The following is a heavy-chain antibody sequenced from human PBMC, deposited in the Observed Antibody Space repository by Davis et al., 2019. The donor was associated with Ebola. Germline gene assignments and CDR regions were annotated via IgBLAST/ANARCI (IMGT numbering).Heavy chain of an antibody. Sequence: PGGSLRLSCTDSVITFSSYAMTWVRQAPGKGLEWVSAISGSGGSTYYADSVKGRFTISRDNSKKTLYLQMNSLRAEDTAVYYCAAADIVVVVDGTSYPHAFDTWGQGTVVTVSS. CDR1: VITFSSYA. V-gene: IGHV3-23*01. CDR3: AAADIVVVVDGTSYPHAFDT. CDR2: ISGSGGST. D-gene: IGHD2-15*01. J-gene: IGHJ3*02.